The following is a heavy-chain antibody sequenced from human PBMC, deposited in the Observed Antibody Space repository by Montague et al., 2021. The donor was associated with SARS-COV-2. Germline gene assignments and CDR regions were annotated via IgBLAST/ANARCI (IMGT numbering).Heavy chain of an antibody. Sequence: SETLSLTCTVSGYSISSSSYYWGWIRQPPGKGLEWIGSIYYSGSTYYNPSLKSRVTISVDTSKNQFSLKLSSVTAADTAVYYCARQEPIVVVVAAARGWFDPWGQGTLVTVSS. CDR1: GYSISSSSYY. J-gene: IGHJ5*02. CDR2: IYYSGST. V-gene: IGHV4-39*01. CDR3: ARQEPIVVVVAAARGWFDP. D-gene: IGHD2-15*01.